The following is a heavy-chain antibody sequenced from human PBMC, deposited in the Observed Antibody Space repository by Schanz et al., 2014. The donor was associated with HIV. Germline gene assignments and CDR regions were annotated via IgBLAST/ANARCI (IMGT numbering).Heavy chain of an antibody. Sequence: QVQLQQWGAGLLKPSETLSLTCAVYGSFGGTWWNWIRQTPGKGLEYIGDTNHNGDTRYNPSLKVRVPISRDPPKRHFPRMLKSVTAADTAVYFCARAVRYRDSLWGNYRTPRGTAFDFWGQGGLVTVS. J-gene: IGHJ4*02. CDR2: TNHNGDT. D-gene: IGHD3-16*02. V-gene: IGHV4-34*01. CDR1: GSFGGTW. CDR3: ARAVRYRDSLWGNYRTPRGTAFDF.